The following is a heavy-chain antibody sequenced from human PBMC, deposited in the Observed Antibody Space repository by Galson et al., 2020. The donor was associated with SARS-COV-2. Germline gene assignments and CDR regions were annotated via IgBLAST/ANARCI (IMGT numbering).Heavy chain of an antibody. CDR2: ISWNGGSI. CDR1: GFTFDDYA. D-gene: IGHD5-12*01. V-gene: IGHV3-9*01. J-gene: IGHJ4*02. CDR3: AKEGDGYNFDY. Sequence: GGSLRLSCAASGFTFDDYAMHWVRQAPGKGLEWVSGISWNGGSIGYADSVKGRFTISRDNAKNSLYLQMNSLRAVDTAFYYCAKEGDGYNFDYWGQGTLVTVSS.